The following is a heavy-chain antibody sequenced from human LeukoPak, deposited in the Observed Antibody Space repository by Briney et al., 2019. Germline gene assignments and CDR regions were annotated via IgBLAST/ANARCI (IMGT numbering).Heavy chain of an antibody. CDR2: IYSGGST. V-gene: IGHV3-66*01. J-gene: IGHJ4*02. Sequence: GGSLRLSCAASGFTFSSYAMSWVRQAPGKGLEWVSVIYSGGSTYYADSVKGRFTISRDNSKNTLYLQMNSLRAEDTAVYYCARGLSPSPPDYWGQGTLVTVSS. D-gene: IGHD2-8*01. CDR1: GFTFSSYA. CDR3: ARGLSPSPPDY.